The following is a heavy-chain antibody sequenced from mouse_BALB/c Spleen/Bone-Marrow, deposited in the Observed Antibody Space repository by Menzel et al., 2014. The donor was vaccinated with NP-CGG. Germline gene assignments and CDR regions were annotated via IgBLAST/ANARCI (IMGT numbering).Heavy chain of an antibody. V-gene: IGHV1-80*01. Sequence: QVQLKESGAELVRPGSSVKISCKASGYAFSSYWMNWVKQGPGQGLEWIGQIYPGDDDTNFNGKFKGKATLTADKSSSTVYMQLSSLTSEDSAVYFCAKGKDGGSPYFDVWGAGTTVTVSS. CDR3: AKGKDGGSPYFDV. J-gene: IGHJ1*01. CDR1: GYAFSSYW. D-gene: IGHD2-3*01. CDR2: IYPGDDDT.